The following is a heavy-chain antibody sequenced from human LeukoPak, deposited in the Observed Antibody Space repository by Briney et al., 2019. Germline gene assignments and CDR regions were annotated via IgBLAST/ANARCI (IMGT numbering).Heavy chain of an antibody. CDR1: GGSISSYY. CDR3: ARDRGGYCSSTSCYRGWFDP. Sequence: SETLSLTCTVSGGSISSYYWSWIRQPPGKGLEWIGYIYYSGSTNYNPSLKSRVTISVDTSKNQFSLKLSSVTAADTTVYYCARDRGGYCSSTSCYRGWFDPWGQGTLVTVSS. V-gene: IGHV4-59*12. J-gene: IGHJ5*02. CDR2: IYYSGST. D-gene: IGHD2-2*02.